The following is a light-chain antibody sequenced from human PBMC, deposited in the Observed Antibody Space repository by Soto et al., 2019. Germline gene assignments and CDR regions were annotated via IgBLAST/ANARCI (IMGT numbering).Light chain of an antibody. CDR2: AAS. J-gene: IGKJ1*01. CDR3: QQDNSFAWT. CDR1: QSISSY. V-gene: IGKV1-39*01. Sequence: DIQMTQSPSSLSASVGDRVTITCRASQSISSYLNWYQQKPGKAPKLLIYAASSLQSGVPSRFSGSGSGTDFTLTISSLQPEDFAAYYCQQDNSFAWTFGQGTKVDIK.